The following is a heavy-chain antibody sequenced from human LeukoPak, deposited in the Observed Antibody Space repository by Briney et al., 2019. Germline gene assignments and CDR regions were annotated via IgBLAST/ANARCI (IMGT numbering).Heavy chain of an antibody. CDR1: GGSISSGSYY. V-gene: IGHV4-61*02. D-gene: IGHD3-22*01. CDR2: IYISGST. Sequence: SETLSLTCTVSGGSISSGSYYWSWIRQPAGKGLEWIGRIYISGSTNYNPSLKSRVTISVDTSKNQFSLKLSSVTAADTAVYYCAREGGNYYDSSGYYYVSYFDYWGQGTLVTVSS. J-gene: IGHJ4*02. CDR3: AREGGNYYDSSGYYYVSYFDY.